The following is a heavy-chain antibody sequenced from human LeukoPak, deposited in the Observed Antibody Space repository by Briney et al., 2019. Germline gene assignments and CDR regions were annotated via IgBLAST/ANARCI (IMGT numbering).Heavy chain of an antibody. CDR2: MNPNSGNT. J-gene: IGHJ5*02. CDR1: GYTFTSYD. V-gene: IGHV1-8*03. Sequence: GASVKVSCKASGYTFTSYDINWVRQATGQGLEWMGWMNPNSGNTGYAQKFQGRVTITRNTSISTAYMELSSLRSEDTAVYYCARGLIFSPTTFDPWGQGTLVTVSS. D-gene: IGHD3/OR15-3a*01. CDR3: ARGLIFSPTTFDP.